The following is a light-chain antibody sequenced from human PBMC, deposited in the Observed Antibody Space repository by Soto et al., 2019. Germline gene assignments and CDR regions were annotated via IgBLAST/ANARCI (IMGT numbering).Light chain of an antibody. CDR3: QKYNSAPWT. V-gene: IGKV1-17*03. CDR1: QDISNF. CDR2: SAN. Sequence: DIPMTQSPSDMSASVGDRVTITCRASQDISNFLVWFQQRPGKVPKRLMYSANRLESGVPSRFSGSGSGTEFTLTISSLQPEDFATYYCQKYNSAPWTFGQGTKVDIK. J-gene: IGKJ1*01.